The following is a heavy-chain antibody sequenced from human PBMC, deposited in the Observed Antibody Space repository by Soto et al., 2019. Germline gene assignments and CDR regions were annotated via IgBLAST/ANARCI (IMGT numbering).Heavy chain of an antibody. CDR2: IIPFYDTP. Sequence: QVQLVQSGTEVKNPGSSVKVSCKASGDTFSNYAINWVRQAPGQGLEWMGGIIPFYDTPNYAENFLGRVPISADKFTATAYSQVTSLRSEDTCVNLCVRGAGGSFCSAMDRWGRGNRVIVPS. V-gene: IGHV1-69*06. CDR3: VRGAGGSFCSAMDR. J-gene: IGHJ4*03. D-gene: IGHD2-21*01. CDR1: GDTFSNYA.